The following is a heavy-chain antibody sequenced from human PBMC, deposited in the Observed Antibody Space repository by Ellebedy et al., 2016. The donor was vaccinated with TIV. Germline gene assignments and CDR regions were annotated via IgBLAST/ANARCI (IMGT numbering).Heavy chain of an antibody. J-gene: IGHJ3*02. V-gene: IGHV3-21*01. CDR1: GFTFSRYS. D-gene: IGHD5-12*01. CDR3: ARDLGSGYDWDAFDI. CDR2: ISSSSSYI. Sequence: GGSLKISCAASGFTFSRYSMNSVRQAPGKRLELVSSISSSSSYIYYADSVKGRFTISRDNAKNSMYLQMNSLRAEDTAVYYWARDLGSGYDWDAFDIWGQGTMVTVSS.